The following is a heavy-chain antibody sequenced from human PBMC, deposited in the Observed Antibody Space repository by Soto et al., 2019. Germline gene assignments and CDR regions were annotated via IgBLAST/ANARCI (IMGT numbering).Heavy chain of an antibody. V-gene: IGHV1-46*03. CDR3: ARLGRGGSSVGLDY. CDR1: GYTFTSYY. CDR2: IKPSGGST. J-gene: IGHJ4*02. Sequence: QVQLVQSGAEVKKPGASVKVSCKASGYTFTSYYMHGVRQAPGQGLEWMGIIKPSGGSTSYAQKFQGRVTLTRDTYTITVYMELNSLRSEDTAVYYCARLGRGGSSVGLDYWGQGTLVTVSS. D-gene: IGHD2-15*01.